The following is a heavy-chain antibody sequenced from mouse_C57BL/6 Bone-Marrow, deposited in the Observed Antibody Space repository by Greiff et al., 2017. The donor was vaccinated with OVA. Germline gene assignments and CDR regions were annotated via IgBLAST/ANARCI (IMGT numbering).Heavy chain of an antibody. CDR3: ARAEGIVDWNYEV. D-gene: IGHD2-5*01. J-gene: IGHJ1*03. CDR2: IDPSDSST. CDR1: GYTFTSYW. V-gene: IGHV1-69*01. Sequence: VQLQQPGAELVMPGASVKLSCKASGYTFTSYWMHWVKQRPGQGLEWIGEIDPSDSSTNYNQKFKGKSTLTVDKSSSTAYMQLSSLTSEDSAVYYCARAEGIVDWNYEVWGTGTTVTVS.